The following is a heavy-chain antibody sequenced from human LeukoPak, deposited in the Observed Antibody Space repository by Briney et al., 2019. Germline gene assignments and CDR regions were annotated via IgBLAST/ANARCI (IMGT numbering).Heavy chain of an antibody. Sequence: SETLSLTCTVSRGPVSSESYHWSWIRQPPGKGLERIAYIFNSGSSNYNPSLKSRVTISVDTSNNQFSLKLNSVTAADTAQYHCARGVGGVREGFDIWGQGTMVTVSS. D-gene: IGHD3-16*01. CDR3: ARGVGGVREGFDI. CDR2: IFNSGSS. J-gene: IGHJ3*02. V-gene: IGHV4-61*01. CDR1: RGPVSSESYH.